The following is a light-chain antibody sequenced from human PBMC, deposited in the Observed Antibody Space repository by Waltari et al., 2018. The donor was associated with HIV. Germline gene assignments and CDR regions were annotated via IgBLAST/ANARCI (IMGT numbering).Light chain of an antibody. CDR2: GAS. J-gene: IGKJ1*01. CDR3: QQYDKWPPWT. V-gene: IGKV3-15*01. CDR1: QSISTN. Sequence: VMTQSPATLSVSPGEGASLSCRASQSISTNLAGYQQKPGQAPRLLIYGASTRATDIPARFSGSGSGTHFTLTISSLQPEDVALYYCQQYDKWPPWTFGQGTTVDLK.